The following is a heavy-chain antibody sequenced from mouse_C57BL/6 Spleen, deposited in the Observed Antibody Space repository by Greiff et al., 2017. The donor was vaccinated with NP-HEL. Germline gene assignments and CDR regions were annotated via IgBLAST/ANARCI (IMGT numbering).Heavy chain of an antibody. D-gene: IGHD1-1*01. CDR1: GFTFSSYA. CDR3: ARDLEITRPGAWFAY. CDR2: ISDGGSYT. Sequence: EVKLVESGGGLVKPGGSLKLSCAASGFTFSSYAMSWVRQTPEKRLEWVATISDGGSYTYYPDNVKGRFTISRDNAKNNLYLQMSHLKSEDTAMYYCARDLEITRPGAWFAYWGQGTLVTVSA. V-gene: IGHV5-4*01. J-gene: IGHJ3*01.